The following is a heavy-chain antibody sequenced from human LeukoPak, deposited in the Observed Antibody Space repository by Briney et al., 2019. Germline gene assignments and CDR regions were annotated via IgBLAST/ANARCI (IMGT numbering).Heavy chain of an antibody. D-gene: IGHD5-12*01. V-gene: IGHV1-69*05. CDR2: IIPIFGTA. CDR1: GGTFSSYA. Sequence: SVKVSCKXSGGTFSSYAISWVSQSPGHGLEWMGGIIPIFGTAKYEQKFQGRVKITTDESTSTAYMELSRLRSEDRAVYCCAREDIVARYFDYWGEGTLVTVSS. J-gene: IGHJ4*02. CDR3: AREDIVARYFDY.